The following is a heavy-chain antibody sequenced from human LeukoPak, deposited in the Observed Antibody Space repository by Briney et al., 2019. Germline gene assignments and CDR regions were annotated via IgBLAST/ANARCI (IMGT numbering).Heavy chain of an antibody. D-gene: IGHD3-16*02. J-gene: IGHJ4*02. CDR2: ISYDGSNK. V-gene: IGHV3-30*18. Sequence: GRSPRLSCAASGFTFSSYGMHWVRQAPGKGLEWVAVISYDGSNKYYADSVKGRFTISRDNSKNTLYLQMNSLRAEDTAVYYCAKDGAYVWGSYRYTGPHYFDYWGQGTLVTVSS. CDR1: GFTFSSYG. CDR3: AKDGAYVWGSYRYTGPHYFDY.